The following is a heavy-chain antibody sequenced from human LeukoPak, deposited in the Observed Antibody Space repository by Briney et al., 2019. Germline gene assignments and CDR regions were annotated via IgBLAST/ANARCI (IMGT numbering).Heavy chain of an antibody. CDR2: IKQDGSEK. CDR3: ARVGSSWPFDY. CDR1: GFTFSSYG. D-gene: IGHD6-13*01. J-gene: IGHJ4*02. Sequence: GGSLRLSCAASGFTFSSYGMHWVRQAPGKGLEWVANIKQDGSEKYYVDSVKGRFTISRDNAKNSLYLQMNSLRAEDTAVYYCARVGSSWPFDYWGQGTLVTVSS. V-gene: IGHV3-7*01.